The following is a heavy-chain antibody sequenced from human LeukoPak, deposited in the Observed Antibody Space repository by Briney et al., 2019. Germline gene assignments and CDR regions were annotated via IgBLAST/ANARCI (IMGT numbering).Heavy chain of an antibody. CDR1: GYTFTSYY. D-gene: IGHD3-10*01. CDR2: INPSGGST. V-gene: IGHV1-46*01. Sequence: ASVKVSCKASGYTFTSYYMHWVRQAPGQGLECMGIINPSGGSTSYAQKFQGRVTMTRDTSISTAYMELSRLRSDDTAVYYCARDGSGSVLWFGESYGMDVWGQGTTVTVSS. CDR3: ARDGSGSVLWFGESYGMDV. J-gene: IGHJ6*02.